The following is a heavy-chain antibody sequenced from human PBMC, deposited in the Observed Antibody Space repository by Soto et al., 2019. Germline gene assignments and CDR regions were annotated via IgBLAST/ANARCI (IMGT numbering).Heavy chain of an antibody. Sequence: PGGSLRLSCAASGFTFSNYATHWVRQAPGKGLEWVAVISFDGNNESYADFVKGRFTISRDNSKNTLYLQMNSLRTEDTAVFYCAKATTIFGVVGMDVWGKGTTVTVSS. CDR2: ISFDGNNE. CDR1: GFTFSNYA. V-gene: IGHV3-30*18. CDR3: AKATTIFGVVGMDV. D-gene: IGHD3-3*01. J-gene: IGHJ6*03.